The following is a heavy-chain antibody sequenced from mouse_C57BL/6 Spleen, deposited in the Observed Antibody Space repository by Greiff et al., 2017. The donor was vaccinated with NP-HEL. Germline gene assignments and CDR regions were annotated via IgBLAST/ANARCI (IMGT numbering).Heavy chain of an antibody. Sequence: EVKLMESGGGLVQPGGSLSLSCAASGFTFTDYYMSWVRQPPGKALEWLGFIRHNANGYTTEYSASVKGRFTISRDNSQSILYLQMNALRAEDSATYYCARYNWDWCAYWGQGTLVTVSA. V-gene: IGHV7-3*01. J-gene: IGHJ3*01. CDR1: GFTFTDYY. D-gene: IGHD4-1*01. CDR3: ARYNWDWCAY. CDR2: IRHNANGYTT.